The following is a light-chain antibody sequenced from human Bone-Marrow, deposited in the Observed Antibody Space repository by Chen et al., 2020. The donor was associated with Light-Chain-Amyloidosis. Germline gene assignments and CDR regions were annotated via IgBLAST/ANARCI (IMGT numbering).Light chain of an antibody. CDR2: GTS. V-gene: IGKV3-20*01. J-gene: IGKJ2*01. CDR3: QHYANAPYT. CDR1: QSVSRNY. Sequence: EIILTQSPGTLSLSPGETVTLSCRASQSVSRNYLAWYQQKPGQTPRLLIYGTSSRATGVPDRFSGSGSGTDFTLAIRRLEPEDFAVYYCQHYANAPYTFGQGTKVEIK.